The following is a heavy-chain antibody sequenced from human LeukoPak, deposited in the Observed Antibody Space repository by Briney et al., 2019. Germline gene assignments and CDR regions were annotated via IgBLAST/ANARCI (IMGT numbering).Heavy chain of an antibody. CDR2: ISSSGSTI. Sequence: GGSLRLSCAASGFTFNSYSMNWVRQAPGKGLEWVSYISSSGSTIYYADSVKGRFTISRDNSKNTLYLQMNRLRAEDTAVYYCAKRISSGWSYYFDYWGQGTLVTVSS. CDR1: GFTFNSYS. J-gene: IGHJ4*02. D-gene: IGHD6-19*01. CDR3: AKRISSGWSYYFDY. V-gene: IGHV3-48*01.